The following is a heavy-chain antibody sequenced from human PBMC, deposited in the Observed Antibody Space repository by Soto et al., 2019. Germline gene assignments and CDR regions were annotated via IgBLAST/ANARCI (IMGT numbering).Heavy chain of an antibody. CDR3: AKGPNYDSSGYYFDS. J-gene: IGHJ4*02. Sequence: GGSLRLSCAASGFSFRSYGLHWVRQSPGKGLEWVALISYDTTYKYYADSVKGRFSISRDNSKNTLYLQMNSLRAEDTAVYYCAKGPNYDSSGYYFDSWGQGTLVTVSS. CDR1: GFSFRSYG. CDR2: ISYDTTYK. V-gene: IGHV3-30*18. D-gene: IGHD3-22*01.